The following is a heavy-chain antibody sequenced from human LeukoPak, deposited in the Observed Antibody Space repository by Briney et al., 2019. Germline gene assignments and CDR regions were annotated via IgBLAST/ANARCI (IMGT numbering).Heavy chain of an antibody. D-gene: IGHD6-19*01. CDR2: INHSGST. CDR3: ARLKAVAGDFLYYYYYYGMDV. J-gene: IGHJ6*02. Sequence: SETLSLTCAVYGGSFSGYYWSWIRKPPGKGLEWIGEINHSGSTNYNPSLKSRVTISVDTSKNQFSLNLSSVTAADTAVYYCARLKAVAGDFLYYYYYYGMDVWGQGTTVTAPS. V-gene: IGHV4-34*01. CDR1: GGSFSGYY.